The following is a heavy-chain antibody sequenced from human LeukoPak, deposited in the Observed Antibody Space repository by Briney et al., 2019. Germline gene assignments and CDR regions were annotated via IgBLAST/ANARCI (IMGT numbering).Heavy chain of an antibody. V-gene: IGHV3-33*01. CDR1: GFTFSSYG. CDR3: ARALWSGPVYYGMDV. D-gene: IGHD3-10*01. CDR2: IWYDGSNK. J-gene: IGHJ6*02. Sequence: GGSLRLSCAASGFTFSSYGMHWVRQAPGKGLEWVAVIWYDGSNKYYADSVKGRFTISRDNAKNSLYLQMNSLRAEDTAVYYCARALWSGPVYYGMDVWGQGTTVTVSS.